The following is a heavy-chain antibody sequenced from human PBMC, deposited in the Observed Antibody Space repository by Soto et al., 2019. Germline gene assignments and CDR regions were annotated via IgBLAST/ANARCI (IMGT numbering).Heavy chain of an antibody. V-gene: IGHV3-21*01. CDR3: ARDRGSSGWYAGGWFDP. CDR2: ISSSSSNK. J-gene: IGHJ5*02. CDR1: GFTFSSYS. D-gene: IGHD6-19*01. Sequence: EVQLVESGGGLVKPGGSLRLSCAASGFTFSSYSMNWVRQAPGKGLEWVSCISSSSSNKYYADSVKGRFTISRDNAKNTLYLQKNSRRAEDTAVYYCARDRGSSGWYAGGWFDPWGQGTLVTVSS.